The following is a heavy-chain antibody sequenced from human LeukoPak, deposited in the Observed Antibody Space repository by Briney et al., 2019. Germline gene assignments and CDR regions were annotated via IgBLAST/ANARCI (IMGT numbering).Heavy chain of an antibody. CDR3: ARSYGSSWYKAH. J-gene: IGHJ4*02. V-gene: IGHV4-38-2*01. Sequence: KPSETLSLTCAVSGYSISSGYYWGWIRQPPGKGLEWIGSIYHSGSTCYNPSLKSRVTISLDTSKNQFSLKLSSVTAADTAVYYCARSYGSSWYKAHWGQGTLVTVSS. CDR1: GYSISSGYY. D-gene: IGHD6-13*01. CDR2: IYHSGST.